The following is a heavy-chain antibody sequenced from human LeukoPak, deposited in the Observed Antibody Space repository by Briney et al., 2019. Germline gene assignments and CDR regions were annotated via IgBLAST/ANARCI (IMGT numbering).Heavy chain of an antibody. Sequence: GASVKVSCKASGYIFTGYYIHWVRQAPGQGLEWMGWINPNSGGTNYAQKFQGRVTMTRDTSISTAYMELSRLRSDDTAVYYCARDESKWEQREDAFDIWGQGTMVTVSS. CDR1: GYIFTGYY. D-gene: IGHD1-26*01. V-gene: IGHV1-2*02. J-gene: IGHJ3*02. CDR2: INPNSGGT. CDR3: ARDESKWEQREDAFDI.